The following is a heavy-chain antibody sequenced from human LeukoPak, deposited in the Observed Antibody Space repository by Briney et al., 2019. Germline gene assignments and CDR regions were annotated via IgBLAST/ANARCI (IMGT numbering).Heavy chain of an antibody. CDR2: IWFDGSNK. J-gene: IGHJ4*02. CDR3: ARGGTNTVTFDY. Sequence: GRSLRLSCAASGFTFSSYGMHWVRQAPGKGLEWVAVIWFDGSNKYYADSVKGRFTTSRDNSKNTLYLQMNSLRAEDTAVYYCARGGTNTVTFDYWGQGTLVTVSS. D-gene: IGHD4-17*01. V-gene: IGHV3-33*01. CDR1: GFTFSSYG.